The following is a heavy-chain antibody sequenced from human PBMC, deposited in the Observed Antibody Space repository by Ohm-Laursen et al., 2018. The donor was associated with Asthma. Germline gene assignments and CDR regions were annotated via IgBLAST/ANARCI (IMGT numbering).Heavy chain of an antibody. V-gene: IGHV3-7*01. CDR1: EFTFSLYS. J-gene: IGHJ6*02. Sequence: SLRLSCSASEFTFSLYSMNWVRQTPGKGLEWVASIKHDGSETYYVDSVKGRFTISRDNAKNSVYLQMNSLRAEDTAVFYCTRFHCSGLDVWGQGTTVTVSS. CDR2: IKHDGSET. CDR3: TRFHCSGLDV.